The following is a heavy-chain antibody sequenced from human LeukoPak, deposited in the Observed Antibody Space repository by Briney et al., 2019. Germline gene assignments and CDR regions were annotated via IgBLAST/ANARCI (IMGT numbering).Heavy chain of an antibody. CDR2: ISAYNGNT. Sequence: ASVKVSCKASGYTFTSYGISWVRQAPGQGLEWMGWISAYNGNTNYAQKLQGRVTMTTDTSTSTAYMELRSLRSDDTAVYCCARRRRNCSSTSCYFWFDPWGQGTLVTVSS. J-gene: IGHJ5*02. CDR1: GYTFTSYG. V-gene: IGHV1-18*04. CDR3: ARRRRNCSSTSCYFWFDP. D-gene: IGHD2-2*01.